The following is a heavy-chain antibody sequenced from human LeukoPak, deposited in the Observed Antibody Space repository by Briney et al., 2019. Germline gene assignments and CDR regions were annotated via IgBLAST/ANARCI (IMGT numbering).Heavy chain of an antibody. J-gene: IGHJ4*02. D-gene: IGHD2-8*01. Sequence: GESLKISCKGSGYSFISYWIGWVRQMPGKGLEWVGIIYPGDSDTRYSPSFQGQVTISADKSISTAYVQWSSLKASDTAMYYCARLYYRNTNYYFDYWGQGTLVTVSS. CDR1: GYSFISYW. CDR2: IYPGDSDT. CDR3: ARLYYRNTNYYFDY. V-gene: IGHV5-51*01.